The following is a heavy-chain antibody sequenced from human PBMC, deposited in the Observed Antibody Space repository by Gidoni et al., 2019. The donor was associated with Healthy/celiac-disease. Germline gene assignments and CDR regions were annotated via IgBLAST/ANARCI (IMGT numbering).Heavy chain of an antibody. Sequence: QVQLQESGLGLVKPSGTLSLTCAVSGGFISSSNWWSRVSQPPGKGLVWIGEIYHSGGTNYNPSLKSRVTISVDKSKNQFSLKLSSVTAADTAVYYCARALLEKTEYYYDSSGSEYYFDYWGQGTLVTVSS. D-gene: IGHD3-22*01. CDR3: ARALLEKTEYYYDSSGSEYYFDY. J-gene: IGHJ4*02. V-gene: IGHV4-4*02. CDR2: IYHSGGT. CDR1: GGFISSSNW.